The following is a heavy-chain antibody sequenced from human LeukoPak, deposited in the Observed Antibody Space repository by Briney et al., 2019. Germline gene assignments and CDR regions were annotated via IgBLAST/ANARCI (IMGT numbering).Heavy chain of an antibody. Sequence: VASVKVSCKASGGTFSSYAISWVRQAPGQWLEWMGGIIPIFGTANYAQKFQGRVTITTDESTSTAYMELSSLRSEDTAVYYCARVPIVGGGYFDYWGQGTLVTVSS. CDR1: GGTFSSYA. V-gene: IGHV1-69*05. CDR2: IIPIFGTA. D-gene: IGHD1-26*01. CDR3: ARVPIVGGGYFDY. J-gene: IGHJ4*02.